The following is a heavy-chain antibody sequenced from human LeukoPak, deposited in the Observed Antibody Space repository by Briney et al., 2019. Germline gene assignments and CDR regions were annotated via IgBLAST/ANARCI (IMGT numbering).Heavy chain of an antibody. Sequence: PGGSLRLSCVTSEFTFSSYVMHGGRHAPGKGLEWVALIWTDGSSIHDAASVKGRFTISKENSKNILYLQMNSLRAEDTAIYYCASQEYGPAALFDCWGQGTLVTVSS. V-gene: IGHV3-33*01. D-gene: IGHD2/OR15-2a*01. CDR1: EFTFSSYV. CDR2: IWTDGSSI. CDR3: ASQEYGPAALFDC. J-gene: IGHJ4*02.